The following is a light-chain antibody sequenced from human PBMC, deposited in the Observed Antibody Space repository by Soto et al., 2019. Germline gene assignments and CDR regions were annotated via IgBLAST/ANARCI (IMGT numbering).Light chain of an antibody. V-gene: IGLV2-14*03. CDR1: SSDVGGYNY. CDR3: SSFRRSSTYV. J-gene: IGLJ1*01. CDR2: DVS. Sequence: QSALTQPASVSGSPGQSIAISCTGTSSDVGGYNYVSWYQQHPGKAPKLMIYDVSNRPSGVSDRFSGSKSGNTASLTISGLQAEDEGDYYCSSFRRSSTYVFGTGTKLTVL.